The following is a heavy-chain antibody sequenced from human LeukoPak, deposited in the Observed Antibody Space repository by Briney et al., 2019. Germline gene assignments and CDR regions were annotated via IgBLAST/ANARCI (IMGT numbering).Heavy chain of an antibody. D-gene: IGHD5-12*01. V-gene: IGHV4-59*08. CDR1: GGSFSGYY. Sequence: SETLSLTCAVYGGSFSGYYWSWIRQPPGKGLEWIGYIYYSGSTNYNPSLKSRVTISVDTSKNQFSLKLSSVTAADTAVYYCARLGGYDQGPSDYWGQGTLVTVSS. CDR2: IYYSGST. J-gene: IGHJ4*02. CDR3: ARLGGYDQGPSDY.